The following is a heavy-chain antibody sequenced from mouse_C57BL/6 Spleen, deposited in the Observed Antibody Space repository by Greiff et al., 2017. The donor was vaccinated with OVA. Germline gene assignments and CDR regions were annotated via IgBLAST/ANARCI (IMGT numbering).Heavy chain of an antibody. V-gene: IGHV5-16*01. CDR2: INYDGSST. CDR1: GFTFSDYY. D-gene: IGHD1-1*01. Sequence: VQLKESEGGLVQPGSSMKLSCTASGFTFSDYYMAWVRQVPEKGLEWVANINYDGSSTYYLDSLKSRFIISRDNAKNILYLQMSSLKSEDTATYYCARVSSYFDYWGQGTTLTVSS. CDR3: ARVSSYFDY. J-gene: IGHJ2*01.